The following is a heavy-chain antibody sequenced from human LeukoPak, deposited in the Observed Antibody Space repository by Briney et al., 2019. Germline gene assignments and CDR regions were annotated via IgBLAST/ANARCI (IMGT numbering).Heavy chain of an antibody. D-gene: IGHD3-22*01. Sequence: GGSLRLSCAASGFTFSSYAMSWVRQAPGKGLEWVSAISGSGGSTYYADSVKGRFTISRDNSKNTLFLQMNSLRAEDTAVFYCAKGRYYYDSSDAFDIWGQGTMVTVSS. J-gene: IGHJ3*02. CDR3: AKGRYYYDSSDAFDI. CDR2: ISGSGGST. V-gene: IGHV3-23*01. CDR1: GFTFSSYA.